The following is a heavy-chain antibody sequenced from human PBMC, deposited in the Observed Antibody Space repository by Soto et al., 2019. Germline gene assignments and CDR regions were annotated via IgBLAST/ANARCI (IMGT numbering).Heavy chain of an antibody. J-gene: IGHJ4*02. Sequence: ASVKVSCKASGYTFTSYGISWVRQAPGQGLEWMGWISAYNGNTNYAQKLQGGVTMTTDTSTRTAYMELRSLSSDDTAVYYCAVYCSSTSCYAGSLDYWGQGTLVTVSS. CDR3: AVYCSSTSCYAGSLDY. V-gene: IGHV1-18*01. CDR1: GYTFTSYG. CDR2: ISAYNGNT. D-gene: IGHD2-2*01.